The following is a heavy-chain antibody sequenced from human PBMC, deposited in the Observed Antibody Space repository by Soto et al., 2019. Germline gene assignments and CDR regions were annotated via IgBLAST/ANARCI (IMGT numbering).Heavy chain of an antibody. V-gene: IGHV3-30-3*01. CDR2: VSYDGTNE. J-gene: IGHJ6*02. CDR1: GFTFSNAW. D-gene: IGHD6-19*01. Sequence: VQLVESGGGLVKPGGSLRLSCAASGFTFSNAWMSWVRQAPGTGLEWVAVVSYDGTNEYYADSVKGRFTISRDNSKNTLYLEMNSLRPEDTAVYYCARDMSMAVPGRGEYYYYYGMDFWGRGTTVTVSS. CDR3: ARDMSMAVPGRGEYYYYYGMDF.